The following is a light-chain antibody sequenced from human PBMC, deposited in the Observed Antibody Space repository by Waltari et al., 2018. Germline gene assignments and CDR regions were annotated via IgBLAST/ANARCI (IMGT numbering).Light chain of an antibody. CDR3: QQYYSTPLT. J-gene: IGKJ4*01. Sequence: DIVMTQSPDSLAVSLGERATINCKSSQIVLYSSNNKNYLACYQQKPGQPPKLLIYWASTRESGVPDRLSGSGSGTDFTLTISSLQAEDVAVYYCQQYYSTPLTFGGGTKVEIK. CDR1: QIVLYSSNNKNY. V-gene: IGKV4-1*01. CDR2: WAS.